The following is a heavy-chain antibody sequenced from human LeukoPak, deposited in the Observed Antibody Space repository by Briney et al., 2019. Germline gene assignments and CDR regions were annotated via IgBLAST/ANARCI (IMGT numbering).Heavy chain of an antibody. CDR3: ARDWSPFDY. J-gene: IGHJ4*02. V-gene: IGHV3-7*01. CDR2: IKQDGSEK. CDR1: GFTFSSYE. Sequence: GGSLRLSCAASGFTFSSYEMNWVRQAPGKGLEWVANIKQDGSEKYYVDSVKGRFTISRDNAKNSLYLQMNSLRAEDTAVYYCARDWSPFDYWGQGTLVTVSS.